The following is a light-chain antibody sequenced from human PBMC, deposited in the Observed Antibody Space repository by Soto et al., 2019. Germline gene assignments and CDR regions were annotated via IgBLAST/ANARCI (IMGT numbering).Light chain of an antibody. CDR2: AAS. Sequence: DIQITQPPSPLSVSVGDRVTISCRASQSISSYLNWYQQKPGKAPKLLIYAASSLQSGVPSRFSGSGSGTDFTLTISSLQHEDFATYYCQQSYSTPRITFGQGTRLEIK. V-gene: IGKV1-39*01. J-gene: IGKJ5*01. CDR3: QQSYSTPRIT. CDR1: QSISSY.